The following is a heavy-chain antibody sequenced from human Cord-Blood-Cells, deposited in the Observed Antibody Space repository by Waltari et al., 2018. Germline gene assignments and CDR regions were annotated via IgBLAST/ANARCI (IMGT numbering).Heavy chain of an antibody. CDR1: GFTFSSSA. D-gene: IGHD4-17*01. V-gene: IGHV3-30*04. J-gene: IGHJ4*02. Sequence: QVQLVESGGGVVQPGRSLRLSCAASGFTFSSSAMHWVRQAPGKGLEWVAVISYDGSNKYYADSVKGRFTISRDNSKNTLYLQMNSLRAEDTAVYYCANYDYGDYFDYWGQGTLVTVSS. CDR3: ANYDYGDYFDY. CDR2: ISYDGSNK.